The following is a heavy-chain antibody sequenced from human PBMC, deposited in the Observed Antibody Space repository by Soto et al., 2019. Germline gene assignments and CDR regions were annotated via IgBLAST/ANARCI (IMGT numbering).Heavy chain of an antibody. V-gene: IGHV1-8*01. CDR3: ARGPEPTTYCSGGSCYPAYYYYMDV. J-gene: IGHJ6*03. Sequence: ASVKVSCKASGYTFTSYDINWVRQATGQGLEWMGWMNPNSGNTGYAQKFQGRVTMTRNTSISTAYMELSSLRSEDTAVYYCARGPEPTTYCSGGSCYPAYYYYMDVWGKGTTVTVSS. CDR1: GYTFTSYD. CDR2: MNPNSGNT. D-gene: IGHD2-15*01.